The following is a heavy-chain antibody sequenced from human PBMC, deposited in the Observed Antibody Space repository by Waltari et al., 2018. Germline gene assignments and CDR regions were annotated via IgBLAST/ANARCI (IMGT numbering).Heavy chain of an antibody. CDR1: GYTFTSYD. CDR2: IKPNHGNT. CDR3: ARSGLSRHYYGRGWFDP. J-gene: IGHJ5*02. V-gene: IGHV1-8*01. D-gene: IGHD3-10*02. Sequence: QVQLVQSGAEVKTPGASVKVSCKASGYTFTSYDIKWGRQAHGQGLECMGWIKPNHGNTDYAQKFQGRVTMTRNTSISTAYMELSSLRSEDTAVYYCARSGLSRHYYGRGWFDPWGQGTLVTVSS.